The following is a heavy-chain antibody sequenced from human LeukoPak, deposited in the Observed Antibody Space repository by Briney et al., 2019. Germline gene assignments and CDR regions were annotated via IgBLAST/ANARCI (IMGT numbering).Heavy chain of an antibody. CDR2: ISYDGSNK. CDR1: GFTFSSYA. J-gene: IGHJ6*02. D-gene: IGHD6-19*01. V-gene: IGHV3-30*14. Sequence: GRSLRLSCAASGFTFSSYAMHWVRQAPGKGLEWVAVISYDGSNKYYADSVKGRFTISRDNSKNTLYLQMNSLRAEDTAVYYCARDQQVYSSGWSGMDVWGQGTTVTVSS. CDR3: ARDQQVYSSGWSGMDV.